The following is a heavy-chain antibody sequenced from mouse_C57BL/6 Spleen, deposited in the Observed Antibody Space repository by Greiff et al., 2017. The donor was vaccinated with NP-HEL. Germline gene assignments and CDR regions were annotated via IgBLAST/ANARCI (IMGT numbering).Heavy chain of an antibody. CDR1: GYTFTTYW. D-gene: IGHD4-1*01. CDR2: IHPSDSDT. V-gene: IGHV1-74*01. J-gene: IGHJ2*01. Sequence: QVQLQQPGAELVKPGASVKVSCKASGYTFTTYWMHWVKQRPGQGLEWIGRIHPSDSDTNYNQKFKGKSTLTVDKSSSTAYMQLSSLKSEDSAVYYCAIGLTGTGYFDYWGQGTTLTVSS. CDR3: AIGLTGTGYFDY.